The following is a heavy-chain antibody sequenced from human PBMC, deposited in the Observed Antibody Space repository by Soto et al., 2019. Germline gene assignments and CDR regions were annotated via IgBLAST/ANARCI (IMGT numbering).Heavy chain of an antibody. CDR2: FVPLFETA. CDR3: ARPVAAVGTTVSVDFYAFDI. CDR1: GGTFRSYA. J-gene: IGHJ3*02. D-gene: IGHD1-1*01. V-gene: IGHV1-69*13. Sequence: SVKVSCKTSGGTFRSYAVSWVRQAPGQGPELMGGFVPLFETANYAQKFQGRVTITADASTSTAYMELSSLRSDDTAVYYCARPVAAVGTTVSVDFYAFDIWGQGTMVTV.